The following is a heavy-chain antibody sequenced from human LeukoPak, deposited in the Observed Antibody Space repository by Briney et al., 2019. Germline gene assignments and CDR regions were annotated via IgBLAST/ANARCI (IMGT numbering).Heavy chain of an antibody. CDR1: GFTFSSYA. D-gene: IGHD6-13*01. Sequence: PGGSLRLSCAASGFTFSSYAMSWVRQAPGEGLEWVAAISGSGGSTYYADSVKGRFTISRDNSKNPLYLKMNSLRDEDTAVYYCAKWHSSSWYLRTWGQGTLVTVSS. J-gene: IGHJ4*02. CDR3: AKWHSSSWYLRT. CDR2: ISGSGGST. V-gene: IGHV3-23*01.